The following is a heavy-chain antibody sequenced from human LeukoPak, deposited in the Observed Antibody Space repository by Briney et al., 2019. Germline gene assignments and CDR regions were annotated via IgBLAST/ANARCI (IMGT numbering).Heavy chain of an antibody. J-gene: IGHJ4*02. CDR3: AKGDTTWELPHDY. CDR1: GFIFNNYD. CDR2: IGPAGDT. D-gene: IGHD1-26*01. Sequence: GGSLRLSCAASGFIFNNYDMHWVRQPTGKGLEWVSAIGPAGDTYYPDSVKGRFTISRDNSKNTLYLQMNSLRAEDTAVYYCAKGDTTWELPHDYWGQGTLVTVSS. V-gene: IGHV3-13*01.